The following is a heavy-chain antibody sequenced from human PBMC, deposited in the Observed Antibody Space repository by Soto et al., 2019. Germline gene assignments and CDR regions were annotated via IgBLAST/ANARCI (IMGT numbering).Heavy chain of an antibody. V-gene: IGHV1-18*01. CDR2: ISAYNGNT. J-gene: IGHJ5*02. D-gene: IGHD3-3*01. CDR3: ARLRSPAGFDP. Sequence: ASVKGSWKAFGYTYTGYGISWLLKAPEQGLEWMGWISAYNGNTNYAQKLQGRVTMTTDTSTSTAYMELRSLRSDDTAVYYCARLRSPAGFDPWGQGTLVTVSS. CDR1: GYTYTGYG.